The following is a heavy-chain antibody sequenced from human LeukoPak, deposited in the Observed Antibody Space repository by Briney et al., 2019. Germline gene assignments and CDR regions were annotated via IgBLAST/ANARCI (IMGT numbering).Heavy chain of an antibody. D-gene: IGHD1-26*01. Sequence: GGSLRLSCSASGFTFSTYEMNWVRQAPGKGLEWVSYISTSGSSFSYADSVKGRFTISRDNGKDSLYLQMNSLRGEDTAIYDRARELGARYFDLWGRGTLVTVSS. J-gene: IGHJ2*01. V-gene: IGHV3-48*03. CDR3: ARELGARYFDL. CDR2: ISTSGSSF. CDR1: GFTFSTYE.